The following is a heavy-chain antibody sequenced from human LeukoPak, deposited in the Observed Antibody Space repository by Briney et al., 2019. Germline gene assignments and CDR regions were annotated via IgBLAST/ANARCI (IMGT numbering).Heavy chain of an antibody. CDR1: GGSISSSSYY. CDR3: ARRGVGGFGELFDY. D-gene: IGHD3-10*01. CDR2: IYYSGST. V-gene: IGHV4-39*01. J-gene: IGHJ4*02. Sequence: SETLSLTCTVSGGSISSSSYYWGWIRQPPGKGLEWFGSIYYSGSTYYNPSLKSRVDISIDTAKNQFSLKLSSVTAADTAVYYCARRGVGGFGELFDYWGQGTLVTVSS.